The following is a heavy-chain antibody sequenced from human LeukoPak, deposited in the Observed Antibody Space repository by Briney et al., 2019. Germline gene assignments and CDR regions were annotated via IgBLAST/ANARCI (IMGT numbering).Heavy chain of an antibody. Sequence: GGSLRLSCAASGFTFSNHAMGWVRQAPGEGLEWVLSITGSGGSTYYGDSVKGRFTISRDNSKNTLYLQMNRLRVEDTAVYYCAKDGGGSLEWLPPMDVWGRGTTVTVSS. J-gene: IGHJ6*02. D-gene: IGHD3-3*01. CDR2: ITGSGGST. CDR3: AKDGGGSLEWLPPMDV. V-gene: IGHV3-23*01. CDR1: GFTFSNHA.